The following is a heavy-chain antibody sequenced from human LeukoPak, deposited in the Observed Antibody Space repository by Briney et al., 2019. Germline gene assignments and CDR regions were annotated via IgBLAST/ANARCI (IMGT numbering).Heavy chain of an antibody. V-gene: IGHV4-39*07. J-gene: IGHJ4*02. CDR3: ARDRDSGFDY. CDR2: IYYSGST. CDR1: GGSISSSSYY. Sequence: SETLSLTCTVSGGSISSSSYYWGWIRQPPGKGLEWIGSIYYSGSTYYNPSLKSRVTISVDTSKNQFSLKLSSVTAADTAVYYCARDRDSGFDYWGQGTLVTVSS. D-gene: IGHD5-24*01.